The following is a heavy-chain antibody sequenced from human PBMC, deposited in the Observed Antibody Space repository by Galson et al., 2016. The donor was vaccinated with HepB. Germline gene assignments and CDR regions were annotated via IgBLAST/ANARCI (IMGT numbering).Heavy chain of an antibody. V-gene: IGHV3-48*01. CDR2: ITSSSTTI. CDR3: VRDGGETYHWSRAFDI. D-gene: IGHD2-21*01. CDR1: GFTFSNYN. Sequence: SLRLSCAASGFTFSNYNTNWVRQAPGKGLEWISYITSSSTTIYYATSVKGRFAISRDNSKNTLYLQLTSLSVEDTAVYFCVRDGGETYHWSRAFDIWGQGTMVTVSS. J-gene: IGHJ3*02.